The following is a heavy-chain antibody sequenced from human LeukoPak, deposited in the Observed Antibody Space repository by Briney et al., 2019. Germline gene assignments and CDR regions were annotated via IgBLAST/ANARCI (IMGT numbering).Heavy chain of an antibody. CDR3: ARVVTMVRGVIITGPDYGMDV. V-gene: IGHV4-30-4*01. J-gene: IGHJ6*04. Sequence: PLQTPSDSPIVSGGSICSGIYCSSCISHPPGNCMEWLGYIYYGGSTYYNPSLKSRVTISVDTSKNQLSLKLSSVTAADTAVYYCARVVTMVRGVIITGPDYGMDVWGKGTTVTVSS. CDR2: IYYGGST. D-gene: IGHD3-10*01. CDR1: GGSICSGIYC.